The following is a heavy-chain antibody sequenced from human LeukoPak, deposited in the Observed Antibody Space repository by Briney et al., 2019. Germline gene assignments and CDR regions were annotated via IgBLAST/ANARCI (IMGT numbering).Heavy chain of an antibody. J-gene: IGHJ5*02. D-gene: IGHD3-22*01. V-gene: IGHV4-38-2*02. CDR3: WRVLVYGDRSDYFYNWFAP. CDR2: IYQSGVT. CDR1: GYSISSGYY. Sequence: SETLSLTCTVSGYSISSGYYWGWIRQPPGKGLEWIGSIYQSGVTHYNPSLKSRVAISVDTSKNQFYLKLSSVTAADTAVYYCWRVLVYGDRSDYFYNWFAPGGQGTLVTVS.